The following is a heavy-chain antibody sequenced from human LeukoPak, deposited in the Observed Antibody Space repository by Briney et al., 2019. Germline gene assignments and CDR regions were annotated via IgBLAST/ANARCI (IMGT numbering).Heavy chain of an antibody. CDR2: LSGSGGST. J-gene: IGHJ4*02. CDR3: ASSYSSSWYAIFDY. CDR1: GFTFSSDG. D-gene: IGHD6-13*01. V-gene: IGHV3-23*01. Sequence: GGSLRLSCAASGFTFSSDGMSWVPQAPGKGLEWVSALSGSGGSTYYADSVKGRFTISRDNSKNTLYLKMNGLRAEDTAVYYCASSYSSSWYAIFDYWGQGTLVTVSS.